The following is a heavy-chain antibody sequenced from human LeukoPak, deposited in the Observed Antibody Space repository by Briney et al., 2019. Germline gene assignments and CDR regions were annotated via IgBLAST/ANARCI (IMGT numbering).Heavy chain of an antibody. CDR2: ISYDGSNK. CDR3: AKDGGLWVSAHWGDS. CDR1: GFTFSSYA. J-gene: IGHJ4*02. D-gene: IGHD7-27*01. Sequence: AGRSLRLSCAASGFTFSSYAMNWVRQAPGKGLEWVAFISYDGSNKYYADSVKGRFTISRDNSKNTLFLQMNSLRAEDTAVYYCAKDGGLWVSAHWGDSWGRGTLVTVSS. V-gene: IGHV3-30-3*01.